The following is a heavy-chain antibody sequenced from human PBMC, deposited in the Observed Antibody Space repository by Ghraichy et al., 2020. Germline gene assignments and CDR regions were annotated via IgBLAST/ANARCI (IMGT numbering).Heavy chain of an antibody. D-gene: IGHD3-10*01. J-gene: IGHJ6*03. V-gene: IGHV4-39*01. Sequence: SETLSLTCTVSGGSISSSSYYWGWIRQPPGKGLEWIGSIYYSGSTYYNPSLKSRVTISVDTSKNQFSLKLSSVTAADTAVYYCARHGLPAWWSATMVRGVNYYYYYMDVWGKGTTVTVSS. CDR1: GGSISSSSYY. CDR2: IYYSGST. CDR3: ARHGLPAWWSATMVRGVNYYYYYMDV.